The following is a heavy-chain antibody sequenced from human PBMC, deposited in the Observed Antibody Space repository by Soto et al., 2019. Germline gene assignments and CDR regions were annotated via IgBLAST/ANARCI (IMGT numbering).Heavy chain of an antibody. V-gene: IGHV3-21*01. Sequence: EVQLVESGGGLVKPGGSLRLSCAASGFTFSSYSMNWVRQAPGKGLEWVSSISSSSSYIYYADSVKGRFTISRDNAKNSLYLQKNSLRAEDTAVYYCARGFGVVVPAAPPYYYYYGMDVWGQGTTVTVSS. CDR3: ARGFGVVVPAAPPYYYYYGMDV. CDR1: GFTFSSYS. CDR2: ISSSSSYI. J-gene: IGHJ6*02. D-gene: IGHD2-2*01.